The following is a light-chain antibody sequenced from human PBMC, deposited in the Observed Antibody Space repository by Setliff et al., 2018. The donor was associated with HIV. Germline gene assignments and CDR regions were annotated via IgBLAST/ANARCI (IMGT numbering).Light chain of an antibody. V-gene: IGLV2-14*03. CDR3: TSYTRNTTYV. CDR2: DVT. J-gene: IGLJ1*01. CDR1: SSDVGGFDY. Sequence: QSALTQPASVSGSPGQSIAISCTGTSSDVGGFDYVSWYQQHPGKAPKLMIYDVTNRPSGVSNRFSASKSGNTASLTISGLQAEDEADYYCTSYTRNTTYVFGTGTKVTVL.